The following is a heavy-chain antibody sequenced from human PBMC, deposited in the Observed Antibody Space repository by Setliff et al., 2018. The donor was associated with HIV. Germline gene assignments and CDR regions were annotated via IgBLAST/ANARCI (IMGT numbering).Heavy chain of an antibody. Sequence: ASVKVSCKAFGYSFSGYYIQWVRQAPGQGLEWMGWINPNGGDTYYAQKFQGRVTMTRDTSINTAYMEVSGPKYDDTAVYYCARDPAATDNTDHWGQGTLVTVSS. CDR3: ARDPAATDNTDH. J-gene: IGHJ4*02. V-gene: IGHV1-2*02. CDR1: GYSFSGYY. D-gene: IGHD6-25*01. CDR2: INPNGGDT.